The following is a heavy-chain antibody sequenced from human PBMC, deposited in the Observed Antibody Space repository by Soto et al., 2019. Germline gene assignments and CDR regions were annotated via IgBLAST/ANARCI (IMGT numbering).Heavy chain of an antibody. CDR1: GYTFTSYD. CDR2: MNPNSGNT. D-gene: IGHD6-13*01. J-gene: IGHJ4*02. V-gene: IGHV1-8*01. Sequence: ASVKVSCKASGYTFTSYDINWVRQATGQGLEWMGWMNPNSGNTGYAQKFQGRVTMTTDTSTSTAYMELRSLRSDDTAVYYCARDKGPQQNIPSPFDSWGQGTLVTVSS. CDR3: ARDKGPQQNIPSPFDS.